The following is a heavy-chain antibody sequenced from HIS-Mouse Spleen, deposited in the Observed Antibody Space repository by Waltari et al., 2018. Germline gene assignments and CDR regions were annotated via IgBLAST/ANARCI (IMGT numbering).Heavy chain of an antibody. V-gene: IGHV3-74*01. J-gene: IGHJ1*01. CDR3: ARDGGGDYGDYVRAPEYFQH. CDR2: IKSDGVST. CDR1: GFTFSRYW. D-gene: IGHD4-17*01. Sequence: EVQLVESGGGLVQPGGSLRLSCAASGFTFSRYWLPLARQAPGKGLGWVSRIKSDGVSTSYADSVKGRFTISRDNAKNTLYLQMNSLRDEDTAVYYCARDGGGDYGDYVRAPEYFQHWGQGTLVTVSS.